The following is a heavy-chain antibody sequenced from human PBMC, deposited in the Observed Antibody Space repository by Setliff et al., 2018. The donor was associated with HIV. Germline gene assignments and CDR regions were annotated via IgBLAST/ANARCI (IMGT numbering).Heavy chain of an antibody. CDR1: GFTFNNYW. CDR3: VQGGLSSGWGSF. V-gene: IGHV3-7*03. D-gene: IGHD6-25*01. Sequence: PGGSLRLSCAASGFTFNNYWMDWVRQAPGKGLEWVANIKEDGTTKNYVDLVKGRFTISRDNAENSLYLQMNSLRAEDTAVYYCVQGGLSSGWGSFWGQGTLVTVSS. CDR2: IKEDGTTK. J-gene: IGHJ4*02.